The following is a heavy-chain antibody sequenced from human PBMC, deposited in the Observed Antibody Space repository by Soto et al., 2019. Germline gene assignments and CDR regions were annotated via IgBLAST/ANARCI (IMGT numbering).Heavy chain of an antibody. CDR1: GFTFSSYW. CDR3: ARASSLSVWVGELVCCRMGV. V-gene: IGHV3-7*01. Sequence: GGSLRLSCAASGFTFSSYWMSWVRQAPGKGLEWVANIKQDGSEKYYVDSVKGRFTISRDNAKNSLYLQMNSLRAEDTAVYYCARASSLSVWVGELVCCRMGVWGQGRTVTVAS. J-gene: IGHJ6*01. D-gene: IGHD3-10*01. CDR2: IKQDGSEK.